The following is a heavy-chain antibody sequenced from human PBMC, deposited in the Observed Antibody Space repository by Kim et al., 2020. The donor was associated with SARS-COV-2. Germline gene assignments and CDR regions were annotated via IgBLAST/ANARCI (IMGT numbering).Heavy chain of an antibody. CDR2: IYIGGST. CDR3: SRVAPYYDILTGAFDI. Sequence: GGSLRLSCAASGFTVSSNYMSWVRQAPGKGLDWVSVIYIGGSTYYADSVKGRFTISRDNSKNTLYLQMNSLRAEYTAVYYCSRVAPYYDILTGAFDIWG. D-gene: IGHD3-9*01. J-gene: IGHJ3*02. CDR1: GFTVSSNY. V-gene: IGHV3-53*01.